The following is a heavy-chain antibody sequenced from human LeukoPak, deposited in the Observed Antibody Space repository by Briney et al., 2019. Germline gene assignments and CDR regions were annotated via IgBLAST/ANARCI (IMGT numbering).Heavy chain of an antibody. CDR3: ARDKDTAMVGDLIDY. Sequence: GGSLRLSCAASGFTFSSYSMNWVRQAPGKGLEWVSSISSSSSYIYYADSVKGRFTISRDNAKNSLYLQMNSLRAEDTAGYYCARDKDTAMVGDLIDYWGQGTLVTVSS. V-gene: IGHV3-21*01. D-gene: IGHD5-18*01. J-gene: IGHJ4*02. CDR1: GFTFSSYS. CDR2: ISSSSSYI.